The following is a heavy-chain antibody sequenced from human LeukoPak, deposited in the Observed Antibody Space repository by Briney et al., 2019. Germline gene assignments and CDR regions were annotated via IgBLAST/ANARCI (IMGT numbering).Heavy chain of an antibody. CDR1: GYTFTGYY. CDR2: INPNSGGT. J-gene: IGHJ5*02. CDR3: ARARWLVSDWFDP. Sequence: ASVTVSCTASGYTFTGYYMHWVRQAPGQGLEWMGWINPNSGGTNYAQKFQGRVTMTRDTSISTAYMELSRLRSDDTAVYYCARARWLVSDWFDPWGQGTLVTVSS. V-gene: IGHV1-2*02. D-gene: IGHD6-19*01.